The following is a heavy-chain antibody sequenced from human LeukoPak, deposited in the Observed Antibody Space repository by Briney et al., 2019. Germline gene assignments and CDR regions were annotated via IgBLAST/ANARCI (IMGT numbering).Heavy chain of an antibody. CDR1: GGSFSGYY. J-gene: IGHJ4*02. V-gene: IGHV4-34*01. CDR2: INHSGST. CDR3: ARRGYSYKVDY. Sequence: SETLSLTCAVYGGSFSGYYWSWIRQPPGKGLEWIGEINHSGSTNYNPSLKSRVTISVDTSKNQFSLKLSSVTAADTAAYYCARRGYSYKVDYWGQGTLVTVSS. D-gene: IGHD5-18*01.